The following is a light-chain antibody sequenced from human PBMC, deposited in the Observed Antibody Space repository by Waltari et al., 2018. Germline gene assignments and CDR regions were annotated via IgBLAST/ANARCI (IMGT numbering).Light chain of an antibody. CDR1: YTNIGSGYD. Sequence: QSVLTQPPSVSGAPGQRVTISCIGTYTNIGSGYDVQWFQQLPGSAPKVLLYGDNYWPSGVPDRFPGSTSGTSASLTITGLQAEDEGDYYCQSYDSSLSQVFGSGTKVTVL. CDR2: GDN. CDR3: QSYDSSLSQV. V-gene: IGLV1-40*01. J-gene: IGLJ6*01.